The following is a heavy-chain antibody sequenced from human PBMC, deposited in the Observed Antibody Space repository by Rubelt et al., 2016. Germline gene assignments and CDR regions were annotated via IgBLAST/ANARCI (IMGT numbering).Heavy chain of an antibody. CDR2: IIPIFGTA. D-gene: IGHD6-13*01. J-gene: IGHJ4*02. Sequence: QVQLVQSGAEVKKPGASVTVSCKASGYTFTSYAISWVRQAPGQGLEWMGGIIPIFGTANCAQKFQGRVTITADESTSAAYMELSSLRSEDTAVYYCARRAAAEFFDYWGQGTLVTVSS. V-gene: IGHV1-69*13. CDR3: ARRAAAEFFDY. CDR1: GYTFTSYA.